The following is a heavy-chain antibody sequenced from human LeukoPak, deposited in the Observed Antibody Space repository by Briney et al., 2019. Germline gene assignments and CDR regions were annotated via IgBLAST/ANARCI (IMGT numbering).Heavy chain of an antibody. J-gene: IGHJ6*02. CDR3: ARRGSWTYYYAMDV. Sequence: SETLSLTCDVSGGSFNDYYWSWIRQAPGKGREWIGEIRHSGSTNYNPSLKGRVTVSVDTFKNQFSLRLTSVTAADTAVYYCARRGSWTYYYAMDVWGQGTTVTVSS. CDR2: IRHSGST. D-gene: IGHD6-13*01. V-gene: IGHV4-34*01. CDR1: GGSFNDYY.